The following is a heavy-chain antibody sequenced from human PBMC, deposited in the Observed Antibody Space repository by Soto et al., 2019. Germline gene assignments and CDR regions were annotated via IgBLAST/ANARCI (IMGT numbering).Heavy chain of an antibody. J-gene: IGHJ4*02. CDR1: GYTFTGYY. CDR3: ARGGYSSLSGSDF. Sequence: WASVKVSCKASGYTFTGYYIHWVRQAPGQGLEWMGWINPNSGGTNSAQKFQGRVTMTRDTSISTAYMELSRLTSDDTAVYYCARGGYSSLSGSDFWGQGTLVTVSS. D-gene: IGHD6-6*01. CDR2: INPNSGGT. V-gene: IGHV1-2*02.